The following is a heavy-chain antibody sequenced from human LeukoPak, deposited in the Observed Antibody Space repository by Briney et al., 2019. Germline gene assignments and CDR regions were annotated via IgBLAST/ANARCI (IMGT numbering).Heavy chain of an antibody. Sequence: ASVKVSCKASGYTFTGYYMHWVRPAPGQGLEWMGWINPNSGGTNYAQKVQGRVTMTRDTSISTAYMELSRLRSDDTAVYYCARVGTPFSGSYYLLDYWGQGTLVTVSS. V-gene: IGHV1-2*02. D-gene: IGHD1-26*01. CDR1: GYTFTGYY. CDR3: ARVGTPFSGSYYLLDY. J-gene: IGHJ4*02. CDR2: INPNSGGT.